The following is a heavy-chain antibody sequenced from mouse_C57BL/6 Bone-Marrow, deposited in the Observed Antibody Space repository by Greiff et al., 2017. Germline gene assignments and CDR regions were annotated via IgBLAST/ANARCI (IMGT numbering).Heavy chain of an antibody. CDR1: GYSITSGYY. V-gene: IGHV3-6*01. J-gene: IGHJ3*01. CDR3: AREDH. CDR2: ISYDGSN. Sequence: VQLKESGPGLVKPSQSLSLTCSVTGYSITSGYYWNWIRQFPGNKLEWMGYISYDGSNNYNPSLKNRISITLDTSKNQFFLKLNSVTTGDTATYYCAREDHWGPGTLVTVSA.